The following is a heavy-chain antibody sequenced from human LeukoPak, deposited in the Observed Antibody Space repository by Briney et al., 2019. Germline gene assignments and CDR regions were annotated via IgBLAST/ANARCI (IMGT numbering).Heavy chain of an antibody. Sequence: SETLSLTCPFSGGSISSYYWTWIRQPPGKGLEWIGYIFYNGDTNYHPSLKSRVTISIDTSKNQFSLNLSSVTAADTAVYYCARGEAGTGPDVWGQGTLITVSS. CDR3: ARGEAGTGPDV. CDR2: IFYNGDT. D-gene: IGHD6-13*01. V-gene: IGHV4-59*01. CDR1: GGSISSYY. J-gene: IGHJ4*02.